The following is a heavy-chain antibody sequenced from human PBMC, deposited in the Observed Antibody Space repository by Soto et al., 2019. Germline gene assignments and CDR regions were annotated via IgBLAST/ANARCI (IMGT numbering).Heavy chain of an antibody. V-gene: IGHV1-3*01. J-gene: IGHJ4*02. CDR1: GYTFTSYA. D-gene: IGHD3-22*01. Sequence: QVQLVQSGAEVKKPGASVKVSCKASGYTFTSYAMHWVRQAPGQRLEWMGWINAGNGNTKYSQKFQGRVTITRNTSASTVYVELSSLRSEDTAVYYCARAPYYYDSSGYSSASCCGQGTLVTVAS. CDR3: ARAPYYYDSSGYSSASC. CDR2: INAGNGNT.